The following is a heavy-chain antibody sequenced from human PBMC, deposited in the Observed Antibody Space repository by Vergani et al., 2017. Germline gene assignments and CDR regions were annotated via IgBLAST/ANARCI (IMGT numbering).Heavy chain of an antibody. CDR3: VREYISSSGRAFDV. CDR2: VTSSSRSQ. V-gene: IGHV3-48*01. D-gene: IGHD6-6*01. CDR1: GFNFSSYS. Sequence: EVQLVESGGGLVQPGGSLRLSCAASGFNFSSYSMNWVRQAPGKGLQWVSYVTSSSRSQSYADSVKGRFTISRDIVKNSLYLQMNSLRVEDTAVYYCVREYISSSGRAFDVWGQGTKVTVSS. J-gene: IGHJ3*01.